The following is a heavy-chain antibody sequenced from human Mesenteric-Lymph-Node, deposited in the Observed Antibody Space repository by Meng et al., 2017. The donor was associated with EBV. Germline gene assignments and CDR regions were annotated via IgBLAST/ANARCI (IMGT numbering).Heavy chain of an antibody. CDR2: INPSSGGT. Sequence: QAQLVPFGAEVKKPGASVKVSCKASGYTFTSNYLHWVRQAPGKGPEWMGFINPSSGGTSYAQKFQGRVTMTRDTSTSTVYMEVISLRSDDTAVYYCTRVVYREFDPWGQGTLVTVSS. CDR1: GYTFTSNY. D-gene: IGHD5/OR15-5a*01. V-gene: IGHV1-46*01. CDR3: TRVVYREFDP. J-gene: IGHJ5*02.